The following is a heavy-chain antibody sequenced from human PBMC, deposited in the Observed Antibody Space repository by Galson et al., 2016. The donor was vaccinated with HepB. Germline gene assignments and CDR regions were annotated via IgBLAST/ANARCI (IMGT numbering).Heavy chain of an antibody. CDR2: IYPGASDT. CDR1: GYSFTSYW. J-gene: IGHJ5*02. CDR3: ARQVGPGVDP. D-gene: IGHD1-26*01. Sequence: QSGAEVKKPGESLTISCKGSGYSFTSYWSGWVRQMPGKGLEWRGNIYPGASDTRYSPSFQGQVTISADKSTSTAYLQWSSLKASATAMYYCARQVGPGVDPWGQGTLVTVSS. V-gene: IGHV5-51*01.